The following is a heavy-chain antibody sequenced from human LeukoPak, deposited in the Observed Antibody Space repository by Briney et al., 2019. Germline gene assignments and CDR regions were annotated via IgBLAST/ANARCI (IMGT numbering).Heavy chain of an antibody. Sequence: PSQTLSLTCTVSGGSISSGSYYWSWIRQPAGKGLEWIGRIYTSGSTNYNPSLKSRVTISVDTSKNQFSLKLSSVTAADTAVYYCARVHAYRYCSGGSCYSSKNWFDPWGQGTLVTVSS. D-gene: IGHD2-15*01. J-gene: IGHJ5*02. CDR3: ARVHAYRYCSGGSCYSSKNWFDP. CDR2: IYTSGST. CDR1: GGSISSGSYY. V-gene: IGHV4-61*02.